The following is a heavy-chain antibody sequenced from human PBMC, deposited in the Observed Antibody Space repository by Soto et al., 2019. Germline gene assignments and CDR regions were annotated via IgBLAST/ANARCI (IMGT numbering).Heavy chain of an antibody. Sequence: GESLKISCKGSGYSFTSYWIGWVGKMPGKGLEWMGIIYPGDSDTRYSPSFQGQVTISADKSISTAYLQWSSLKASDTAMYYCARGMRDCSSTSCCFDYWGQGTLVTVSS. CDR2: IYPGDSDT. D-gene: IGHD2-2*01. CDR1: GYSFTSYW. J-gene: IGHJ4*02. CDR3: ARGMRDCSSTSCCFDY. V-gene: IGHV5-51*01.